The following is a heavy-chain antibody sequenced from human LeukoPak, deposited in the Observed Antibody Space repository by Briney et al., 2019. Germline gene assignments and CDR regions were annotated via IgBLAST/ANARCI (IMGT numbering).Heavy chain of an antibody. D-gene: IGHD6-13*01. CDR3: ARLSSGWYAYFQH. CDR1: EYSIGSDYN. J-gene: IGHJ1*01. CDR2: IYNSGST. V-gene: IGHV4-38-2*02. Sequence: SETLSLSCIVSEYSIGSDYNWGWIRQPPGKGLEWIGSIYNSGSTNYNPSLKSRVTISVDTSKNQFSLKLSSATAADTAVYYCARLSSGWYAYFQHWGQGTLVTVSS.